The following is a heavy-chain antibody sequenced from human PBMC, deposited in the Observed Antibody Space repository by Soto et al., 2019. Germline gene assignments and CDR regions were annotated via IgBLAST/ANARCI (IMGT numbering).Heavy chain of an antibody. CDR2: INPNSGGT. J-gene: IGHJ4*01. D-gene: IGHD3-3*01. CDR3: AREETYYDFWSGYYRYYFDY. Sequence: GASVKVSCKASGYTFTGYYMHWVRQAPGQGLEWMGWINPNSGGTNYAQKFQGWVTMTRDTSISTAYMELSRLRSDDTAVYYCAREETYYDFWSGYYRYYFDYWG. V-gene: IGHV1-2*04. CDR1: GYTFTGYY.